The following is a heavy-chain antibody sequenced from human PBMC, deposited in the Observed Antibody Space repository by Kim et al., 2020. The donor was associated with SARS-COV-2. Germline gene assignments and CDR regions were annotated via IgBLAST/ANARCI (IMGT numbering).Heavy chain of an antibody. CDR2: IYHSGST. J-gene: IGHJ5*02. Sequence: SETLSLTCAVSGDSINSGAYSWSWIRQPPGKGLEWIAYIYHSGSTYYSPSLKSRVTISVDRSKNQFSLRLRSVTAADTAVYYCARVAVWAAPPLGWFDPWGQGILVTVSS. V-gene: IGHV4-30-2*01. CDR3: ARVAVWAAPPLGWFDP. CDR1: GDSINSGAYS. D-gene: IGHD6-6*01.